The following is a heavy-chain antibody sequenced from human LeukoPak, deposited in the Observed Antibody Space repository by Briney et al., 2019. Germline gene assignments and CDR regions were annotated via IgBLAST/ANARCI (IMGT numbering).Heavy chain of an antibody. CDR2: IYYSGST. D-gene: IGHD6-13*01. Sequence: SETLSLTCAVYGGSFSGYFWTWLRQPPGKGLEWIGSIYYSGSTYYNPSLKSRVTISVDTSKNQFSLKLSSVTAADTAVYYCAAAGGLDYWGQGTLVTVSS. CDR3: AAAGGLDY. CDR1: GGSFSGYF. J-gene: IGHJ4*02. V-gene: IGHV4-34*01.